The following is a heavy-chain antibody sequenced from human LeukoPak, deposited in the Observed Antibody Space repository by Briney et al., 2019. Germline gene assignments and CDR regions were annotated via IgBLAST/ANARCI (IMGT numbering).Heavy chain of an antibody. CDR1: GYTFRNYY. D-gene: IGHD2-21*01. CDR2: IGPVLGAT. CDR3: AREGDWHGTSGPSTWQFQQKMDV. J-gene: IGHJ6*04. Sequence: ASVKLSCKTSGYTFRNYYIHWVRQAPGQGLEWMGVIGPVLGATTYAQKFQGRLTLTRDLSTATVYMYLSGLRSEDTAVFYCAREGDWHGTSGPSTWQFQQKMDVWGKGTMVTVSS. V-gene: IGHV1-46*01.